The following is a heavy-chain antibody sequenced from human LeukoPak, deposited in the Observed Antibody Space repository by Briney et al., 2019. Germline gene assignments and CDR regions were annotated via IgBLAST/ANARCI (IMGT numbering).Heavy chain of an antibody. V-gene: IGHV1-3*01. D-gene: IGHD6-19*01. J-gene: IGHJ4*02. CDR1: GYPFTSYA. Sequence: ASVTVSFKASGYPFTSYAMHWVRQAPGQGLEWMGWVNAGDGNTKYSQKFQGRVTITRDTSASTAYMELSSLTSEDTAVYYCARAPSSGWYYDYWGQGTLVTVSS. CDR2: VNAGDGNT. CDR3: ARAPSSGWYYDY.